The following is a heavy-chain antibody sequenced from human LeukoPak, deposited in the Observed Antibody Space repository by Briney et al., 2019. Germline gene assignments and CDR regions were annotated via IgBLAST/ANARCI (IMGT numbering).Heavy chain of an antibody. V-gene: IGHV3-64*01. Sequence: GGSLRLLHAASGLPFSSYAMLWVRQAPGKGREYGSAISSNGGSTYYANSVKSRFTISRDNSKNTLYLQMGSLRAEDMAVYYCAREGFGSPEYYYYYMDVWGKGTTVTVSS. CDR2: ISSNGGST. J-gene: IGHJ6*03. CDR3: AREGFGSPEYYYYYMDV. CDR1: GLPFSSYA. D-gene: IGHD3-10*01.